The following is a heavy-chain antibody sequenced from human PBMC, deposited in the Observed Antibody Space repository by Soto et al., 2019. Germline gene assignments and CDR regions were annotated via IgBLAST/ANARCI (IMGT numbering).Heavy chain of an antibody. D-gene: IGHD3-10*01. V-gene: IGHV4-4*07. CDR1: GAPITTYS. Sequence: QVQLQEWGPGLVRPSKPRSPTCTVPGAPITTYSWSWIRQPAGRGLEWIGRIYSGGSTNYNPSLRSRVTVSVDMSKNQFSLKLSSVTAADTAVYYCARGPGGFGEFSLDYWGQGTLVTVSS. CDR3: ARGPGGFGEFSLDY. CDR2: IYSGGST. J-gene: IGHJ4*02.